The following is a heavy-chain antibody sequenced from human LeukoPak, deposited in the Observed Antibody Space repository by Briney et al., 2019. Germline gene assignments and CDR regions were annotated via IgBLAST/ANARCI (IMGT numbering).Heavy chain of an antibody. CDR1: GGSISSSSYY. Sequence: SETLSLTCTVSGGSISSSSYYWGWIRQPPGKGLEWIGSIYYSGSTYYNPSLKSRVTISVDTSKNQFSLKLSSVTAADTAVYYCARDNRYYDYVWGSYRTSKAFDYWGQGTLVTVSS. D-gene: IGHD3-16*02. CDR3: ARDNRYYDYVWGSYRTSKAFDY. V-gene: IGHV4-39*07. J-gene: IGHJ4*02. CDR2: IYYSGST.